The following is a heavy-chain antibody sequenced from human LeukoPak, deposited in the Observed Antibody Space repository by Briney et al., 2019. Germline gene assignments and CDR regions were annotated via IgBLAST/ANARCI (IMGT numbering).Heavy chain of an antibody. V-gene: IGHV2-70*11. J-gene: IGHJ6*02. CDR2: IDWDDDK. CDR1: GFSLSTSGMC. D-gene: IGHD3-16*01. CDR3: ARSPWGYYYYYGMDV. Sequence: VSGPTLVNPTQTLTLTCTFSGFSLSTSGMCVSWIRQPPRKALEWLARIDWDDDKYYSTSLKTRLTISKDTSKNQVVLTMTNMDPVDTATYYCARSPWGYYYYYGMDVWGQGTTVTVSS.